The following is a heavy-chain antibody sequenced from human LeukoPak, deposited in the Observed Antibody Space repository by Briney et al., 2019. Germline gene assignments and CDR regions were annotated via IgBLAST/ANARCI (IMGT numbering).Heavy chain of an antibody. CDR3: ARDRDSRWDFDL. J-gene: IGHJ2*01. Sequence: GGSLRLSCAASGFTSSTYWMSWVRQAPGKGLEWVASIKQDGSETYYVDSVKGRFTLSKDNAKNSLYLQMNSLRADDTAVYYCARDRDSRWDFDLWGRGTLVTVSS. CDR1: GFTSSTYW. V-gene: IGHV3-7*01. D-gene: IGHD3-22*01. CDR2: IKQDGSET.